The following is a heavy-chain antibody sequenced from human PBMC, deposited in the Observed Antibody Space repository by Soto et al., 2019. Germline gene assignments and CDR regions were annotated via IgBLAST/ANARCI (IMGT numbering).Heavy chain of an antibody. CDR1: GGSLSGHY. D-gene: IGHD3-9*01. Sequence: QVQLQQWGAGLLKPSEPLSRTCAVYGGSLSGHYWSWIRQSPGMGLEWIGEISHKGRTNYNPSLKSRVTISTDTSKRQFSLKLTSVTAADTAVYYCARNFDRVQLSAFDLWGQGAMVTVSS. CDR2: ISHKGRT. CDR3: ARNFDRVQLSAFDL. J-gene: IGHJ3*01. V-gene: IGHV4-34*01.